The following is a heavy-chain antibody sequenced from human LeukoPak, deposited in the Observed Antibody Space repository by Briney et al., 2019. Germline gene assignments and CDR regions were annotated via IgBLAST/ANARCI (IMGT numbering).Heavy chain of an antibody. J-gene: IGHJ4*02. D-gene: IGHD3-16*01. V-gene: IGHV3-48*03. CDR3: ARTLGPYLGEFDY. Sequence: SVKGRFTISRDNAKNSLYLQMNSLRAEDTAVYYCARTLGPYLGEFDYWGQGTLVTVSS.